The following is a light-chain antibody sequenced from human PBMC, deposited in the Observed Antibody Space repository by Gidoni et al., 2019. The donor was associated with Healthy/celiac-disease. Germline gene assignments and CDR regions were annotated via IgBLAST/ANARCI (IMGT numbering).Light chain of an antibody. V-gene: IGLV3-21*03. CDR2: DDS. CDR1: NIGSKS. CDR3: QVWDSSSDHSYV. J-gene: IGLJ1*01. Sequence: SYVLTQPPSVSVAPGKTARITCGGNNIGSKSVHWDQPTPGQAPVLVVYDDSDRPSGIPERFSGSNSGNTATLTISRVEAGDEADYYCQVWDSSSDHSYVFGTGTKVTVL.